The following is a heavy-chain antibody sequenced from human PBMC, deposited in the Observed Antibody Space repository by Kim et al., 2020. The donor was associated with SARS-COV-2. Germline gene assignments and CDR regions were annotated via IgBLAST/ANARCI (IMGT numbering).Heavy chain of an antibody. CDR3: AREVSGSALLDYYGSGSSFDY. CDR1: GYSISSGYY. CDR2: IYHSGST. V-gene: IGHV4-38-2*02. D-gene: IGHD3-10*01. J-gene: IGHJ4*02. Sequence: SETLSLTCTVSGYSISSGYYWGWIRQPPGKGLEWIGSIYHSGSTYYNPSLKSRVTISVDTSKNQFSLKLSSVTAADTAVYYCAREVSGSALLDYYGSGSSFDYWGQGTLVTVSS.